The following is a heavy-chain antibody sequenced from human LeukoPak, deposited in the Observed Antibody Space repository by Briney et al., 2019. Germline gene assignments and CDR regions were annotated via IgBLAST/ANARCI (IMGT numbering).Heavy chain of an antibody. CDR1: GGSISSYY. CDR2: IYTSGST. J-gene: IGHJ5*02. V-gene: IGHV4-4*07. CDR3: ARDLWGYCSGGGCYNPSNWFDP. D-gene: IGHD2-15*01. Sequence: PSETLSLTCTVSGGSISSYYWSWIRQPAGKGLEWIGRIYTSGSTNYNPSLKSRVTMSVDTSKNQFSLKLSSVTAADTAVYYCARDLWGYCSGGGCYNPSNWFDPWGQGTLVTVSS.